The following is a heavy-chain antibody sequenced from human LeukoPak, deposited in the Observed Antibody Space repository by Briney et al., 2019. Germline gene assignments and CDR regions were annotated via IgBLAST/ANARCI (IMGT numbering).Heavy chain of an antibody. CDR1: GFTFSNFA. CDR3: TRDRSRAEDD. CDR2: ISGSGGDT. D-gene: IGHD1-14*01. Sequence: GGSLRLSCAASGFTFSNFAMTWVRQAPRKGLEWVSVISGSGGDTDYADSVKGRFTISRDNANNLLYLQMNSLRGEDTAVYYCTRDRSRAEDDWGQGTLVTVSS. J-gene: IGHJ4*02. V-gene: IGHV3-23*01.